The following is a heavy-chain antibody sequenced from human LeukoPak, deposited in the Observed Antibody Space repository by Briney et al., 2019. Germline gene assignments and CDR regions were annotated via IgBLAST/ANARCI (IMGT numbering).Heavy chain of an antibody. CDR1: GFSFSYFG. CDR2: ISTDPSNK. D-gene: IGHD4-11*01. Sequence: GRSLTLSCAASGFSFSYFGLHWVRQAPGKGLEWVSLISTDPSNKNYADSVKGRFTISRDNSINMLYLQMRSLRLEDTAVYYCVKDSSTTWSGRDSKWGRGTLVTVSS. CDR3: VKDSSTTWSGRDSK. V-gene: IGHV3-30*18. J-gene: IGHJ4*02.